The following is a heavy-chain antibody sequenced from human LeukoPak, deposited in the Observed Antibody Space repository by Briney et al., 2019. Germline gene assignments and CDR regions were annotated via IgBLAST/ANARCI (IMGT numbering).Heavy chain of an antibody. J-gene: IGHJ4*02. CDR2: ISYDGSNK. CDR3: AKDISVSHGFFDS. Sequence: PGGSLRLSCAASGFTFSSYAMHWVRQAPGKGLEWVAVISYDGSNKYYADSVKGRFTISRDNSKNTLFLQMNTLRAEDTAMYYCAKDISVSHGFFDSWGQGTLVTVSS. D-gene: IGHD5-24*01. CDR1: GFTFSSYA. V-gene: IGHV3-30-3*01.